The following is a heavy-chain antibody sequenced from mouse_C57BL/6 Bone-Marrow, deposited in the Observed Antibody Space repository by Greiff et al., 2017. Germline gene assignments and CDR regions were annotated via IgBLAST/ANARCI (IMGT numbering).Heavy chain of an antibody. Sequence: EVHLVESGGGLVKPGGSLKLSCAASGFTFSSYAMSWVRQTPEKRLEWVATISDGGSYTYYPDNVKGRFTISRDNAKNNLYLQMSHLKSEDTAMYYCARENWDCAYWGQGTLVTVSA. CDR1: GFTFSSYA. CDR3: ARENWDCAY. CDR2: ISDGGSYT. V-gene: IGHV5-4*01. J-gene: IGHJ3*01. D-gene: IGHD4-1*01.